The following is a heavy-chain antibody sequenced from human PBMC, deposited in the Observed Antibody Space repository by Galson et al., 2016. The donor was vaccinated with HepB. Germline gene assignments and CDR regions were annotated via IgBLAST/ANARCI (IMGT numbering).Heavy chain of an antibody. J-gene: IGHJ4*02. CDR3: ARGSGYYDILTGYYYY. CDR2: INTGNSNT. CDR1: GYTFTSYA. D-gene: IGHD3-9*01. V-gene: IGHV1-3*04. Sequence: SVKVSCKASGYTFTSYAMHWVRQAPGQRPEWMGWINTGNSNTKYSQRFQGRVTINRDASASTVYMDLSSLRSEATAVYYCARGSGYYDILTGYYYYWGQGTLVTVSS.